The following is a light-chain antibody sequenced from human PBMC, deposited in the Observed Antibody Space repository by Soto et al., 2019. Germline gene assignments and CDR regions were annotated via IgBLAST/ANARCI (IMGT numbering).Light chain of an antibody. CDR1: QSVSGS. CDR3: QQYNDWPLLT. Sequence: EIVMTQSPATLSVSPGEGVTLSCRASQSVSGSLAWYQQKPGQAPRLLIYGASTRATGIPARFSGSGSGTEFTLTISSLQSEDFAAYYCQQYNDWPLLTFGGGTKVDIK. CDR2: GAS. V-gene: IGKV3-15*01. J-gene: IGKJ4*01.